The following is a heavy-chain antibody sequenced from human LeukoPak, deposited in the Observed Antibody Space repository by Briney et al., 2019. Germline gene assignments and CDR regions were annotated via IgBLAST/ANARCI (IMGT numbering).Heavy chain of an antibody. CDR2: INPNSGDT. D-gene: IGHD3-3*01. V-gene: IGHV1-2*06. CDR3: AKDLALAIFGGMDV. Sequence: ASVKVSCKTSGYTFTGYYMHWVRQAPGQGLEWMGRINPNSGDTNYAQKFQGRVTMTRDTSISTAYMELSRLRSDDTAVYYCAKDLALAIFGGMDVWGQGTTVTVSS. CDR1: GYTFTGYY. J-gene: IGHJ6*02.